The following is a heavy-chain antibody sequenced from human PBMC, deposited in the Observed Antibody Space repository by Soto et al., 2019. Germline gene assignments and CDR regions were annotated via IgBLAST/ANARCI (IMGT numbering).Heavy chain of an antibody. J-gene: IGHJ6*02. Sequence: QLQLQESGSGLVRPSQTLSLTCAVSGGSISTFDYSWSWIRQAPGRGLEWIGSIYQSGRTYYIPSLKSRATLSLHKSKNQFFLEVPSAVAAEPARYYCAREMTIFGVAPGGGVDVWGQGTTVTVSS. D-gene: IGHD3-3*01. V-gene: IGHV4-30-2*01. CDR1: GGSISTFDYS. CDR2: IYQSGRT. CDR3: AREMTIFGVAPGGGVDV.